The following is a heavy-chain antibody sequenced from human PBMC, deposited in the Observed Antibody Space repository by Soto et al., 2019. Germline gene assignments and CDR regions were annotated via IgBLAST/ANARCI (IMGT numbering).Heavy chain of an antibody. D-gene: IGHD3-22*01. CDR1: GGSISSGGYY. J-gene: IGHJ4*02. V-gene: IGHV4-31*03. CDR3: ARLNYYDSSGYYQPYYFDY. CDR2: IYYSGST. Sequence: PSETLSLTCTVSGGSISSGGYYWSWIRQHPGKGLEWIGYIYYSGSTYYNPSLKSRVTISVDTSKNQFSLKLRSVTAADTAVYYCARLNYYDSSGYYQPYYFDYWCQGTLVTVSS.